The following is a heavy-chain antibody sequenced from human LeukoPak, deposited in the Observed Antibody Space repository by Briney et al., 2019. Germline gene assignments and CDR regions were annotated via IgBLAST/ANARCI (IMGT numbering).Heavy chain of an antibody. CDR2: IYYSGST. CDR1: GGSISSSSYY. J-gene: IGHJ4*02. D-gene: IGHD5-12*01. Sequence: SETLSLTCTVSGGSISSSSYYWGWIRQPPGKGLEWIGSIYYSGSTHYNPSLKSRVTISVDTSKNQFSLKLSSVTAADTAVYYCARQPSGVVAPHFDYWGQGTLVTVSS. V-gene: IGHV4-39*01. CDR3: ARQPSGVVAPHFDY.